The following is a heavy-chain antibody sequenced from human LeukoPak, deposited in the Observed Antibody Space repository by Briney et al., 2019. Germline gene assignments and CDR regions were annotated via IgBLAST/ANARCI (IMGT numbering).Heavy chain of an antibody. D-gene: IGHD6-19*01. V-gene: IGHV1-46*01. CDR2: INPGGGST. CDR1: GYTFTSYY. CDR3: ARDRGQWVVRISLDY. Sequence: GASVKVSCKASGYTFTSYYMHWVRQAPGQGLEWMGIINPGGGSTSYAQKFQGRVTMTTDNSTTTVYMELSSLRSEDTAVYYCARDRGQWVVRISLDYWGQGTLVTVSS. J-gene: IGHJ4*02.